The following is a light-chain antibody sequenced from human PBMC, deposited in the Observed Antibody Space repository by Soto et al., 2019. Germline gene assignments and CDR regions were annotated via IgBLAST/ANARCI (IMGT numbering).Light chain of an antibody. J-gene: IGLJ1*01. CDR3: AAWDDSLSGNV. CDR1: SSNIGTNT. CDR2: SNN. Sequence: QSVLTQPPSASGTPGQRVTISCSGSSSNIGTNTVNWYQQLPGTAPKLLIYSNNQRPSGVPDRFSGSKSGTSASLAISGLQSGDEADYYCAAWDDSLSGNVFGSGTKLTVL. V-gene: IGLV1-44*01.